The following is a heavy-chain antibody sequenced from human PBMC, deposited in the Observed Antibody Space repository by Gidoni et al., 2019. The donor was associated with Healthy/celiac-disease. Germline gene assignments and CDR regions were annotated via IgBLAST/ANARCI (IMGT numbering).Heavy chain of an antibody. J-gene: IGHJ4*02. Sequence: QVQLQESGPGLVKPSQTLSLTCTVSGGSISSGSYYWSWIRQPAGKGLEWIGRIYTGGSTNYNPSLKSRVTISVDTSKNQFSLKLSSVTAADTAVYYCASGPSSSWYGDYFDYWGQGTLVTVSS. CDR3: ASGPSSSWYGDYFDY. D-gene: IGHD6-13*01. V-gene: IGHV4-61*02. CDR2: IYTGGST. CDR1: GGSISSGSYY.